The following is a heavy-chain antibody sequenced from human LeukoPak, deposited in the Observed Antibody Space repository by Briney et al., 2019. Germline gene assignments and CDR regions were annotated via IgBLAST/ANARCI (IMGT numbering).Heavy chain of an antibody. Sequence: SETLSLTCTVSGGSINIYYWSWIRQPAGKGLEWIGRIYTSGSTNYNPSLKTRVTMSVETSKNQFSLKLSSVTAADTAVYYCASTRGGFDYDILTGLLDWGQGTLVTVSS. CDR1: GGSINIYY. D-gene: IGHD3-9*01. J-gene: IGHJ4*02. CDR3: ASTRGGFDYDILTGLLD. V-gene: IGHV4-4*07. CDR2: IYTSGST.